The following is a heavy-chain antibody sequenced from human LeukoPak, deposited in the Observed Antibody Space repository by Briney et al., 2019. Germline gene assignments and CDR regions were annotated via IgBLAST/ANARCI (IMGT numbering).Heavy chain of an antibody. D-gene: IGHD6-19*01. V-gene: IGHV4-39*07. CDR1: GGSISSSSHY. J-gene: IGHJ4*02. Sequence: KPSETLSLICTVSGGSISSSSHYWGWIRQPPEKGLEWIGSISYSGSTYYNPSLKSRVTISLDTSKIQFSLKLTSVTAADTAVYYCARGGGASPGIAVYWGQGTLVTVSS. CDR2: ISYSGST. CDR3: ARGGGASPGIAVY.